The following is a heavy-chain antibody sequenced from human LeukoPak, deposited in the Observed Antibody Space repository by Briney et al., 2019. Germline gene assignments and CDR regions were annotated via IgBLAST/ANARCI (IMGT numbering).Heavy chain of an antibody. V-gene: IGHV3-30*18. J-gene: IGHJ6*04. Sequence: GGSLRLSCAASGFIFSNYGMHWARQAPGKGLEWVAVTSYDGSNKHYADSVKGRFIISRDTAKNTLYLQMSSLRVEDTAVYYCAKAKMVAADGYQYYHGMDVWGKGTTVTVSS. D-gene: IGHD2-15*01. CDR3: AKAKMVAADGYQYYHGMDV. CDR1: GFIFSNYG. CDR2: TSYDGSNK.